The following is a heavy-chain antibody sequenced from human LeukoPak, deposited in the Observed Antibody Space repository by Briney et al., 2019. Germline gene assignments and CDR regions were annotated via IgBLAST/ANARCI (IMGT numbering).Heavy chain of an antibody. V-gene: IGHV4-39*07. CDR2: IYHTGKT. CDR1: RGSITSTDHY. Sequence: SETLSLTCTVSRGSITSTDHYWAWIRQPPGKALEWIGSIYHTGKTFYSPSLKSRLSMSIDTSKSQFSLSLRSATAADTALYFCARNVLRYFGWGLDVLDFWRQAIMVTDPS. CDR3: ARNVLRYFGWGLDVLDF. J-gene: IGHJ3*01. D-gene: IGHD3-9*01.